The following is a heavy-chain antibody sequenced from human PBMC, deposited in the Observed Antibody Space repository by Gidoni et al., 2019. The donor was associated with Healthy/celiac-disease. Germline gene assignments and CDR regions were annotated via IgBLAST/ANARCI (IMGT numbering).Heavy chain of an antibody. J-gene: IGHJ4*02. CDR2: IKRKNDGGTT. V-gene: IGHV3-15*07. D-gene: IGHD1-1*01. Sequence: VQLVESVGGLVKPGGSLRLSCAASGFTFSNAWMNWVRPAPGKGLEWVGSIKRKNDGGTTEYAATVKGRLTISRDDEKNTMYLQMNSLKTEDTAVYYCTTKRSTEYDYWGQGTLVTVSS. CDR1: GFTFSNAW. CDR3: TTKRSTEYDY.